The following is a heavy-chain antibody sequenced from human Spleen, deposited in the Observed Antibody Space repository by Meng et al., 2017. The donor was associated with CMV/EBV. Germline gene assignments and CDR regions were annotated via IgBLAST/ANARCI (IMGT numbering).Heavy chain of an antibody. Sequence: SETLSLTCTVSGGSISSSSYYWGWIRQPPGKGLEWIGSIYYSGSTYYNPSLKRRVTISVDTSKNQFSLKLSSVTAADTAVYYCARAARDFWSGFWFDPWGQGTLVTVSS. CDR1: GGSISSSSYY. J-gene: IGHJ5*02. CDR3: ARAARDFWSGFWFDP. D-gene: IGHD3-3*01. CDR2: IYYSGST. V-gene: IGHV4-39*07.